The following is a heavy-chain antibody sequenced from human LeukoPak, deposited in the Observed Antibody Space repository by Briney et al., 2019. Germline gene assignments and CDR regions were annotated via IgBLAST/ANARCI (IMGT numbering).Heavy chain of an antibody. V-gene: IGHV3-48*04. CDR1: GFTFTIFG. J-gene: IGHJ4*02. D-gene: IGHD7-27*01. Sequence: GGSLRLSCAASGFTFTIFGLNWVRQAPGKGPEWVSYIDARSGITYYADSVQGRFTISRDNAKNSLYLQMNTLRAEDTAVYYCATEQLGIALDHWGQGILVTVSS. CDR2: IDARSGIT. CDR3: ATEQLGIALDH.